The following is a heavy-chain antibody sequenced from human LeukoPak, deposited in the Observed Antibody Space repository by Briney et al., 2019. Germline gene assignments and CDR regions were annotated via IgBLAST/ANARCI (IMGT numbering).Heavy chain of an antibody. D-gene: IGHD3-10*01. Sequence: GGSLRLSCAASGFTFDDYGMSWVRQAPGKGLEWVSGINWNGGSTGYADSVKGRFAISRDNAKNSLYLQMNSLRAEDTALYYCARDRAMDYGSGSYDYWGQGTLVTVSS. CDR3: ARDRAMDYGSGSYDY. CDR2: INWNGGST. J-gene: IGHJ4*02. CDR1: GFTFDDYG. V-gene: IGHV3-20*04.